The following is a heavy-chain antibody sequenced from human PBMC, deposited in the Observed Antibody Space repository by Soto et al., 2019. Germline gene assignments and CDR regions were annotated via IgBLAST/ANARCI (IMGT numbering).Heavy chain of an antibody. J-gene: IGHJ4*02. Sequence: QVQLQQSRPGLVKPSQTLSLTCAISGDSVSSNSAAWNWIRQSPSRGLEWLGRTYYRSKWYNDYAASVKSRITLNPDTSKNHLYLQLRSVTPEDTALYYCARLAPGGSGGGGDYWGQGTLVTVSS. CDR2: TYYRSKWYN. CDR1: GDSVSSNSAA. D-gene: IGHD6-19*01. V-gene: IGHV6-1*01. CDR3: ARLAPGGSGGGGDY.